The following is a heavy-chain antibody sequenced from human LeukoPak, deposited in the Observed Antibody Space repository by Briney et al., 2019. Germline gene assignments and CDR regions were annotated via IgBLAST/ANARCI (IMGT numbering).Heavy chain of an antibody. Sequence: GGSLRLSCAASGFTFDDYAMHWVRQAPGKGLEWVSLISWDGGSTYYADSVKGRFTISRDNSKNSLYLQMNSLRAEDTALYYCAKAPLSNHYYYMDVWGKGTTVTVSS. V-gene: IGHV3-43D*03. CDR3: AKAPLSNHYYYMDV. D-gene: IGHD2/OR15-2a*01. CDR1: GFTFDDYA. CDR2: ISWDGGST. J-gene: IGHJ6*03.